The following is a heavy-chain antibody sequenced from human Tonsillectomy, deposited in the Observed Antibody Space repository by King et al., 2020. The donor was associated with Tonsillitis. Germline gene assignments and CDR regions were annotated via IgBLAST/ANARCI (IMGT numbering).Heavy chain of an antibody. V-gene: IGHV1-69*01. D-gene: IGHD2-8*01. CDR3: ARDRSTHGAAYPFDH. J-gene: IGHJ4*02. Sequence: QLVQSGAEVKKPGSSVKVSCKASGGTFSSYAISWVRQAPGQGLEWMGGIVPIFCTAHYAQQFQGRVTITTDESNSTAYMELSSLRSEDTAVYYCARDRSTHGAAYPFDHWGQGTLVTVSS. CDR1: GGTFSSYA. CDR2: IVPIFCTA.